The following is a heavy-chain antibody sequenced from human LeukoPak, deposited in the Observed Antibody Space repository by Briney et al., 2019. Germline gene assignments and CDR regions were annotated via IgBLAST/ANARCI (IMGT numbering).Heavy chain of an antibody. CDR1: GFTLSSYN. V-gene: IGHV3-48*01. D-gene: IGHD3-10*01. Sequence: GGSLRLSCAASGFTLSSYNMNWVRQAPGKWLEWVSHISGSSNTIYHADSVKGRFTISRDNAKNSLYLHMNGLRAEDTAVYFCARDGRGEFDYWGQGTLVTVSS. CDR2: ISGSSNTI. J-gene: IGHJ4*02. CDR3: ARDGRGEFDY.